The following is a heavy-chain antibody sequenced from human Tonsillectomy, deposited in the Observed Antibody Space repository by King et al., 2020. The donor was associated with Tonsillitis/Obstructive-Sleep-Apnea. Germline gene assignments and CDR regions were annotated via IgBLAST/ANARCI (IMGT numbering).Heavy chain of an antibody. CDR3: ARVESSEEYFDL. J-gene: IGHJ2*01. V-gene: IGHV1-69*06. CDR2: FIPILGTA. Sequence: VQLVESGAEVKKPGSSVKVSCTASGGTFSSYGISWVRQAPGQGLEWMGGFIPILGTANYAQKFQGRVTITADKSTSTAYMELSSLRSEDTAVYYCARVESSEEYFDLWGRGTLVTVSS. CDR1: GGTFSSYG. D-gene: IGHD6-19*01.